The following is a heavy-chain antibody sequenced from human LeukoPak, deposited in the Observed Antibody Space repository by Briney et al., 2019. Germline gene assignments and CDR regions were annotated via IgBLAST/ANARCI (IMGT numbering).Heavy chain of an antibody. CDR1: GGSFSGYY. D-gene: IGHD6-19*01. CDR3: AREKHTLSRGWAEHDAFDI. CDR2: IYYSGST. V-gene: IGHV4-59*01. Sequence: SETLSLTCAVYGGSFSGYYWSWIRQPPGKGLEWIGYIYYSGSTNYNPSLKSRVTISVDTSKNQFSLKLSSVTAADTAVYYCAREKHTLSRGWAEHDAFDIWGQGTMVTVSS. J-gene: IGHJ3*02.